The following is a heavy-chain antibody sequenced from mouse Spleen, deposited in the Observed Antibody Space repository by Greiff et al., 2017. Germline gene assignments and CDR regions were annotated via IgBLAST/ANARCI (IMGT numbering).Heavy chain of an antibody. V-gene: IGHV14-3*02. Sequence: EVQLVESGAELVKPGASVKLSCTASGFNIKDTYMHWVKQRPEQGLEWIGRIDPANGNTKYDPKFQGKATITADTSSNTSYLQLSSLTSEDTAVYYCALPIWDEAWFAYWGQGTLVTVSA. CDR1: GFNIKDTY. CDR3: ALPIWDEAWFAY. CDR2: IDPANGNT. D-gene: IGHD4-1*01. J-gene: IGHJ3*01.